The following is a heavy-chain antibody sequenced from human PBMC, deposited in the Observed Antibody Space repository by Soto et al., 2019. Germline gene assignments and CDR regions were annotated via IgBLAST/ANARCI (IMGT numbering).Heavy chain of an antibody. CDR1: SDSVPGHY. D-gene: IGHD1-26*01. CDR2: IYYNGNI. Sequence: SETLSLTCTVSSDSVPGHYWSWIRHPPGKGLEWIGYIYYNGNINYNPSLRSRVTISVGTSRSQFSLKLSSVTAADTAVYYCAPHRYNVGWEHFDSWGQGSLVTVS. V-gene: IGHV4-59*02. J-gene: IGHJ4*02. CDR3: APHRYNVGWEHFDS.